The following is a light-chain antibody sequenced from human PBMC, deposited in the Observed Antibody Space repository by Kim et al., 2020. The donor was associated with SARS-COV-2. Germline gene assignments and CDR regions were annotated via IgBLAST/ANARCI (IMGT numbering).Light chain of an antibody. J-gene: IGKJ4*01. CDR2: DSS. Sequence: EIVLTQSPATLSLSPGERATLSCRASQSLTSYLAWYQQKPGRAPRLLIYDSSNRATGIPARFSGSGSGTDFTLTISSLEPEDFAVYYCKQRTSWTPHTLGGGTKVDIK. V-gene: IGKV3-11*01. CDR3: KQRTSWTPHT. CDR1: QSLTSY.